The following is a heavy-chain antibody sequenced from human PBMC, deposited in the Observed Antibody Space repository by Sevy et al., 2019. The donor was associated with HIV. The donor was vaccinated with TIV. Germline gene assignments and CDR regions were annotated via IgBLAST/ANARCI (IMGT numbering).Heavy chain of an antibody. Sequence: GGSLRLSCSVSGFTFNTYYFHWVRQAPGMGLEWVSVISSDGVNKYYADSVRGRFTISRDNSKSTLYLQMNNLRAGDTGVYYCARGGILVEGDDRTTPFDFWGQGALVTVSS. D-gene: IGHD2-15*01. J-gene: IGHJ4*02. V-gene: IGHV3-30-3*01. CDR2: ISSDGVNK. CDR3: ARGGILVEGDDRTTPFDF. CDR1: GFTFNTYY.